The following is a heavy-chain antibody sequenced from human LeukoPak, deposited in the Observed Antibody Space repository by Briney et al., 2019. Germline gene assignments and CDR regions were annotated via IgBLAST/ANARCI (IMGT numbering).Heavy chain of an antibody. CDR3: ARGQGTVTTH. Sequence: GSLRLSCAASGFTFSSYAMSWVRPPPGKGLEWIGEINHSGSANYNPSLMSRVTISLDTSKNHFSLNLSSVTAADTAVYYCARGQGTVTTHWGQGTLVTVSS. CDR2: INHSGSA. V-gene: IGHV4-34*01. J-gene: IGHJ4*02. CDR1: GFTFSSYA. D-gene: IGHD4-11*01.